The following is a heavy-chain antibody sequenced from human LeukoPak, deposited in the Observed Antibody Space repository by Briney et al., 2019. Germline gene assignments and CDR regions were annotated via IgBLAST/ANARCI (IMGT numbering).Heavy chain of an antibody. CDR3: ARDNKAGGFDY. Sequence: GGSLRLSCAASGFTLSSYDMHWVRQATGNGLEWVSAIGTAGDTYYPGSVKGRFTISRENAKNSLYLQMNSLRAGDTAVYYCARDNKAGGFDYWGQGTLVTVSS. D-gene: IGHD2-8*02. CDR2: IGTAGDT. J-gene: IGHJ4*02. CDR1: GFTLSSYD. V-gene: IGHV3-13*01.